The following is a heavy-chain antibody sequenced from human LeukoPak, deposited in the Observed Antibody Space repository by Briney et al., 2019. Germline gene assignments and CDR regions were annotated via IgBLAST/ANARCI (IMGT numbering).Heavy chain of an antibody. V-gene: IGHV4-34*01. D-gene: IGHD4-17*01. CDR1: GGSFSGYY. CDR2: INHSGST. J-gene: IGHJ4*02. Sequence: SETLSLTCAVYGGSFSGYYWSWIRQPPGKGLEWIGEINHSGSTNYNPSLKSRVTISVDTSKNQFSLKLTSVTAADTAVYYCARLYPTVTRFFDYWGQGTLVTVSS. CDR3: ARLYPTVTRFFDY.